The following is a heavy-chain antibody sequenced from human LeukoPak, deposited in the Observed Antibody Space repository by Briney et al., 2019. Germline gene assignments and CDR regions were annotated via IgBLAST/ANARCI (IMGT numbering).Heavy chain of an antibody. CDR3: ARGRYYDFWSGARVYFDY. D-gene: IGHD3-3*01. Sequence: SETLSLTCAVYGGSFSGYYWSWIRQPPGKGLEWIGEINHSGSTNYNPSLKSRVTISVDTSKNQFSLKLSSVTAADTAVYYCARGRYYDFWSGARVYFDYWGQGTLATVSS. CDR1: GGSFSGYY. V-gene: IGHV4-34*01. CDR2: INHSGST. J-gene: IGHJ4*02.